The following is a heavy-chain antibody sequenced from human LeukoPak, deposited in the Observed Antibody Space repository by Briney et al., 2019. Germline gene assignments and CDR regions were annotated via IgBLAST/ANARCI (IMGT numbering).Heavy chain of an antibody. D-gene: IGHD1-26*01. CDR1: GFTFSSYD. CDR2: IGTAGDT. Sequence: GGSLRLSCAASGFTFSSYDMPWVRHATGGGLEWVSVIGTAGDTYYPGSVKGRFTISRDNAKNSLYLQMNSLRAGDTAVYYCARGKRYSGSRGAFDIWGQGTMVSVSS. J-gene: IGHJ3*02. CDR3: ARGKRYSGSRGAFDI. V-gene: IGHV3-13*01.